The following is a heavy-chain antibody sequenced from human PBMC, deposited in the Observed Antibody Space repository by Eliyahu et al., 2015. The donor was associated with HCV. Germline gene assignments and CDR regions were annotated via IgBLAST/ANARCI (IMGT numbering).Heavy chain of an antibody. Sequence: QVQLVESGGGVVQPGGSLRLSCAASGFTFSNHPMHWLRQAPGEGLEWVGLISYDENNEYYLDSVKGRFTISRDNLKNMVYLQMNSLRAEDTAIYYCARGYTGSCIDKWGQGTLVTVSS. CDR1: GFTFSNHP. CDR2: ISYDENNE. D-gene: IGHD1-26*01. V-gene: IGHV3-30*04. CDR3: ARGYTGSCIDK. J-gene: IGHJ4*02.